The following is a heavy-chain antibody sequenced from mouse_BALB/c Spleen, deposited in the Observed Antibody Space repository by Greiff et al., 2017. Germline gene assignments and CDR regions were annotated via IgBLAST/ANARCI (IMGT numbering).Heavy chain of an antibody. D-gene: IGHD2-1*01. J-gene: IGHJ3*01. CDR2: ISSGSSTI. V-gene: IGHV5-17*02. Sequence: EVNVVESGGGLVQPGGSRKLSCAASGFTFSSFGMHWVRQAPEKGLEWVAYISSGSSTIYYADTVKGRFTISRDNPKNTLFLQMTSLRSEDTAMYYCARNGNYEIAYWGQGTLVTVSA. CDR1: GFTFSSFG. CDR3: ARNGNYEIAY.